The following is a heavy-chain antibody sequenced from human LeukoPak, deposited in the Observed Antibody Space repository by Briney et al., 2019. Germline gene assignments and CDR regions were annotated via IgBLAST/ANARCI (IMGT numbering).Heavy chain of an antibody. J-gene: IGHJ4*02. V-gene: IGHV4-39*01. Sequence: LETLSLTCGVSGGSISSSSYYWGWIRQPPGKGLEWVGTIYYSGSTYYNPSLKSRVTISVDTSKNQFSLKLSSVTAADTAVYYCARQGWSSASGYYFDYWGQGTLVTVSS. CDR1: GGSISSSSYY. D-gene: IGHD6-19*01. CDR3: ARQGWSSASGYYFDY. CDR2: IYYSGST.